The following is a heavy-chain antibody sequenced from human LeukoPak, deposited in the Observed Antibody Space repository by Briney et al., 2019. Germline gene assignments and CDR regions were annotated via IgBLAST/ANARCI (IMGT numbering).Heavy chain of an antibody. CDR1: GGSFSGYY. CDR3: ARARDEVTTVTNFDY. Sequence: SETLSLTCAVYGGSFSGYYWSWIRQPPGKGLEWIGEINHSGSTNYNPSLKSRVTIPVDTSKNQFSLKLSSVTAADTAVYYCARARDEVTTVTNFDYWGQGTLVTVSS. CDR2: INHSGST. D-gene: IGHD4-11*01. J-gene: IGHJ4*02. V-gene: IGHV4-34*01.